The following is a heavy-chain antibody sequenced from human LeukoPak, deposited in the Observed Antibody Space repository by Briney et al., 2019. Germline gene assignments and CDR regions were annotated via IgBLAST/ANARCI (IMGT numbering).Heavy chain of an antibody. V-gene: IGHV4-4*08. CDR3: VRGDSGCNYFDY. CDR2: IYSTGKN. J-gene: IGHJ4*02. Sequence: SETLSLTCAASGGSINSHYWGWIRQPPGKGLQWIGDIYSTGKNNYNPSLKSRVTITLDTSNSHLSLKLTSMLAADTPIHYCVRGDSGCNYFDYWGQGILVTVSS. CDR1: GGSINSHY. D-gene: IGHD5-12*01.